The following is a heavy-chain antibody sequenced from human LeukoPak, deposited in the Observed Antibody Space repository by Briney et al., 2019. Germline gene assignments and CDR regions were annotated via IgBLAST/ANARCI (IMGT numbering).Heavy chain of an antibody. CDR2: LLYNGNT. Sequence: SETLSLTCTVAGGSISSDVHYWDWIRQAPGKGLEWIGSLLYNGNTWYNPSLESRVTISVDTSENQFSLRLTSVNAADTALYFWTRRGSGNGGTYAGMDVWGPGTSVTVSS. CDR1: GGSISSDVHY. D-gene: IGHD1-26*01. CDR3: TRRGSGNGGTYAGMDV. V-gene: IGHV4-39*01. J-gene: IGHJ6*02.